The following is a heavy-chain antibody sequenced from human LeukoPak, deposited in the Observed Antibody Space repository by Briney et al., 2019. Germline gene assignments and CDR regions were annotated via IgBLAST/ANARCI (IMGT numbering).Heavy chain of an antibody. Sequence: GGSLRLSCAASGITFSSYAITWVRQAPGKGLEWVSAISGSGGTTYYPDSVKGRFIISRDNSKNTVYLQINSLRAEDTAVYYCAKGRSGWYEGLDYWGQGILVTVSS. CDR2: ISGSGGTT. CDR1: GITFSSYA. V-gene: IGHV3-23*01. D-gene: IGHD6-19*01. CDR3: AKGRSGWYEGLDY. J-gene: IGHJ4*02.